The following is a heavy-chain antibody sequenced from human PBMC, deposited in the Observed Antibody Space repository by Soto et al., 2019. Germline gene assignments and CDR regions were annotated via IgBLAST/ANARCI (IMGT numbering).Heavy chain of an antibody. J-gene: IGHJ5*01. D-gene: IGHD2-2*01. Sequence: SQTLSLTCAISGDSVSTNSATCDWIRQSPSRGLEWLGRTYYRSKWYNDYAVSVKGRITINPDTSNNRFSLQLNSVTPDDTAVYYCARLVGNSWLDSWGQGTLVTVSS. CDR3: ARLVGNSWLDS. V-gene: IGHV6-1*01. CDR1: GDSVSTNSAT. CDR2: TYYRSKWYN.